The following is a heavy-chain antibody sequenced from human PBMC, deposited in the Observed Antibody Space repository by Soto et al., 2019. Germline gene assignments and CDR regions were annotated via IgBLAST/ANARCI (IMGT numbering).Heavy chain of an antibody. CDR2: ISGSGGST. V-gene: IGHV3-23*01. D-gene: IGHD3-3*01. J-gene: IGHJ6*02. CDR1: GFTFSSYA. Sequence: GGSLRLSCAASGFTFSSYAMSWVRQAPGKGLEWVSAISGSGGSTYYADSVKGRFTISRDNSKNTLYLQMNSLRAEDTAVYYCAKSVWSGYYYYYGMDVWGQGTTVTVSS. CDR3: AKSVWSGYYYYYGMDV.